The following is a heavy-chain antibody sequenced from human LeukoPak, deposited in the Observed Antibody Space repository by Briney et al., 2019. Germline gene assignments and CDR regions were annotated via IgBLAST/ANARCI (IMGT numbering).Heavy chain of an antibody. CDR3: ARDGDWVGGKIDY. V-gene: IGHV3-74*01. Sequence: PGGSLRLSCAGSGFTFSGYWMQWVRQAPGKGLVWVSRIKSDGTGTTYADSVKGRFTISRDNAKNTLYLQMNSLRADDTAVYYCARDGDWVGGKIDYWGQGTLVTVSS. CDR1: GFTFSGYW. CDR2: IKSDGTGT. D-gene: IGHD1-26*01. J-gene: IGHJ4*02.